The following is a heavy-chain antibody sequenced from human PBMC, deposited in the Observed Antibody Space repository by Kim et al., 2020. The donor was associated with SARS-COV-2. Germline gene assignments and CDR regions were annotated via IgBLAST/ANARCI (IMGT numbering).Heavy chain of an antibody. Sequence: YDQKFQGRGPMTRDTATSTAYMELSRLRSDDTAVYYCARDYDYVWGTLGYWGQGTLVTVSS. J-gene: IGHJ4*02. CDR3: ARDYDYVWGTLGY. V-gene: IGHV1-2*02. D-gene: IGHD3-16*01.